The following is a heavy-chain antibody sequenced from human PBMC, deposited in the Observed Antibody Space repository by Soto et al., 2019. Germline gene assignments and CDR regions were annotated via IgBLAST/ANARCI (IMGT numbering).Heavy chain of an antibody. Sequence: SGGSLRLSCAASGFTFSSYGMHWVRQTPGKGLEWVAVISYDGSNKYYADSVKGRFTISRDNSKNTLYLQMNSLRAEDTAVYYCAKDGPCHIWFLEYWGQGTLVTVSS. D-gene: IGHD3-10*01. V-gene: IGHV3-30*18. J-gene: IGHJ4*02. CDR1: GFTFSSYG. CDR2: ISYDGSNK. CDR3: AKDGPCHIWFLEY.